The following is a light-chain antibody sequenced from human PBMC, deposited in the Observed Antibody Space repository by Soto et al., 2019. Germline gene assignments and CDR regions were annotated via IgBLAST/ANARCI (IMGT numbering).Light chain of an antibody. CDR1: QSVSSN. Sequence: EIVMTQSPANLSVSPGERATLSCRASQSVSSNLAWYQQKPGQGPRLLIYGASTRATSIPARFSGSGSVIEFSLTINSLQSEDFAVYYCQQYNKWPPYTFGQGTKLEIK. CDR3: QQYNKWPPYT. CDR2: GAS. J-gene: IGKJ2*01. V-gene: IGKV3-15*01.